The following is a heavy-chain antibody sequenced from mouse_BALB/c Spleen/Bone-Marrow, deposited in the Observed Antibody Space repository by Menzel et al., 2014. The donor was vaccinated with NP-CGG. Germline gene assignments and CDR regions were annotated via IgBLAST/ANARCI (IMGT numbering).Heavy chain of an antibody. CDR1: GFDFSRYW. CDR2: INPESSTI. Sequence: EVNVVESGGGLVQPGGSLKLSCTVSGFDFSRYWMSWVRQAPEKGLQWIGEINPESSTINYTPSLKDKFIISRDNAKNTLYLQMSKVRSEDTALYYCTRLTYYGLTDYWGQGTTLTVSS. CDR3: TRLTYYGLTDY. J-gene: IGHJ2*01. D-gene: IGHD1-2*01. V-gene: IGHV4-1*02.